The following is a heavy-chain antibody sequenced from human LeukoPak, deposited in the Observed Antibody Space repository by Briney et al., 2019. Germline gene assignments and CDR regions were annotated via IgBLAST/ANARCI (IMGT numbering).Heavy chain of an antibody. J-gene: IGHJ4*02. D-gene: IGHD3-16*01. CDR2: INPNSGGT. CDR3: ARGRLLRLGESNFDY. V-gene: IGHV1-2*02. CDR1: GYTFTGYY. Sequence: ASVKVSCTASGYTFTGYYMHWVRQAPGQGLEWMGWINPNSGGTNYAQKFQGRVTMTRDTSISTAYMELSRLRSDDTAVYYCARGRLLRLGESNFDYWGQGTLVTVSS.